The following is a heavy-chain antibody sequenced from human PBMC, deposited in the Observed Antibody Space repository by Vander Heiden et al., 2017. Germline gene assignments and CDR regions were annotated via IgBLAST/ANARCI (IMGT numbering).Heavy chain of an antibody. CDR2: INHSGST. CDR3: ARGWGAMAPGGY. J-gene: IGHJ4*02. D-gene: IGHD3-16*01. Sequence: QVQLQQWGAGLLKPSETLSLTCAVYGGSFSGYYWSWIRQPPGKGLEWIGEINHSGSTNYNPSLKSRVTISVDTSKNQFSLKLSSVTAADTAVYYCARGWGAMAPGGYWGQGTLVTVSS. V-gene: IGHV4-34*01. CDR1: GGSFSGYY.